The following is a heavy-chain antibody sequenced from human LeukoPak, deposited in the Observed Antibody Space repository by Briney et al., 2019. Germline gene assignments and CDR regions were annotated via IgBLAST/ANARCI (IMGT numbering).Heavy chain of an antibody. CDR1: GFTVSSNY. J-gene: IGHJ1*01. V-gene: IGHV3-53*01. CDR2: IYSGGNT. D-gene: IGHD2-15*01. CDR3: ASGYCSGGHCYSVYFQH. Sequence: GGSLRLSCAASGFTVSSNYRSWVRQAPGKGLEWVSVIYSGGNTYYADSVKGRFTIPRDNSKNTLYLQMNNLRAEDTAVYYCASGYCSGGHCYSVYFQHWGQGTLVTVSS.